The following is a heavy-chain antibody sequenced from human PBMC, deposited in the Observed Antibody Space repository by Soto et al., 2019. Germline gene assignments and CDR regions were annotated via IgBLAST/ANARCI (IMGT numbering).Heavy chain of an antibody. D-gene: IGHD5-12*01. CDR1: GDTFRSDA. Sequence: GASVKVSCKASGDTFRSDAFVWVRQAPGQGLEWMGGIIPLYGTTDYAKKFKGRVTVTADAATTTTYMELRELTSDDTAVYYCARTXGYTWIQVPVPAAHFDPWGQGTVATVSS. CDR2: IIPLYGTT. J-gene: IGHJ5*02. V-gene: IGHV1-69*13. CDR3: ARTXGYTWIQVPVPAAHFDP.